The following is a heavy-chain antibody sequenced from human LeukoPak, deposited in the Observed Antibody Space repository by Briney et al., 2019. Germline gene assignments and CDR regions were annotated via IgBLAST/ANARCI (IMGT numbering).Heavy chain of an antibody. CDR3: ARDCSSTSCYWSDAFDI. V-gene: IGHV4-59*12. Sequence: SETLSLTCTVSGGSISSYYWSWIRQPPGKGLEWIGYIYYSGSTNYNPSLKSRVTIPVDTSKNQFSLKLSSVTAADTAVYYCARDCSSTSCYWSDAFDIWGQGTMVTVSS. CDR1: GGSISSYY. CDR2: IYYSGST. D-gene: IGHD2-2*01. J-gene: IGHJ3*02.